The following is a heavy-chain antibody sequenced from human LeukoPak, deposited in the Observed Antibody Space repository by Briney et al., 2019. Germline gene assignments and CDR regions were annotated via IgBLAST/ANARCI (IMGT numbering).Heavy chain of an antibody. J-gene: IGHJ4*02. Sequence: ASVKVSCKASGYTFTSYAMNWVRQAPGQGLEWMGWINTNTGNPTYAQGFTGRFVFSLDTSVSTAYLQISSLKAEDTAVYYCARGVGTYYDFWSGYSNYWGQGTLVTVSS. CDR2: INTNTGNP. CDR1: GYTFTSYA. V-gene: IGHV7-4-1*02. CDR3: ARGVGTYYDFWSGYSNY. D-gene: IGHD3-3*01.